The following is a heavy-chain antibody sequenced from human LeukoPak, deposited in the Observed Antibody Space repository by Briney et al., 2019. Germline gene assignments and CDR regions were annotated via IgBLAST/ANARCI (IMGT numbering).Heavy chain of an antibody. CDR1: GFTFSSYS. V-gene: IGHV3-21*01. Sequence: GGSLRLSCAASGFTFSSYSMNWVRQAPGKGLEWVSSISSSSSYIYYADSVKGRFTIPRDNAKNSLYLQMNSLRAEDTAVYYCARGEDGTGDYRPTYFDSWGQGTLVTVSS. CDR2: ISSSSSYI. CDR3: ARGEDGTGDYRPTYFDS. J-gene: IGHJ4*02. D-gene: IGHD4-17*01.